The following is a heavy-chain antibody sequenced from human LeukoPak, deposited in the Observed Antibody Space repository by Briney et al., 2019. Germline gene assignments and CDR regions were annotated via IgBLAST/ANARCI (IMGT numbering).Heavy chain of an antibody. CDR1: GGSISSYY. J-gene: IGHJ5*02. Sequence: SETLSLTCTVSGGSISSYYWSWIRQPPGKGLEWSGYIYYSGSTNYNPSLKSRVTISVDTSKNQFSLKLSSVTAADTAVYYCARAGVVVTAIHWFDPWGQGTLVTVSS. V-gene: IGHV4-59*01. D-gene: IGHD2-21*02. CDR2: IYYSGST. CDR3: ARAGVVVTAIHWFDP.